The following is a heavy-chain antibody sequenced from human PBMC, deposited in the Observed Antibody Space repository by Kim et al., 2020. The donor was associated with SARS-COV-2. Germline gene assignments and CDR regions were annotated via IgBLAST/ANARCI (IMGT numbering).Heavy chain of an antibody. D-gene: IGHD3-3*01. V-gene: IGHV5-51*01. CDR3: ARAGVSGYYSGSRFWPSRGTNWFDP. Sequence: GESLKISCKGSGYSFTSYWIGWVRQMPGKGLEWMGIIYPGDSDTRYSPSFQGQVTISADKSISTAYLQWSSLKASDTAMYYCARAGVSGYYSGSRFWPSRGTNWFDPWGQGTLVTVSS. CDR1: GYSFTSYW. J-gene: IGHJ5*02. CDR2: IYPGDSDT.